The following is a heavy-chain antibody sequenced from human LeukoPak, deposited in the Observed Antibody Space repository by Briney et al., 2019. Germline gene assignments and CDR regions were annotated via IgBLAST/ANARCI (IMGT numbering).Heavy chain of an antibody. D-gene: IGHD6-13*01. CDR1: GVSISSYY. V-gene: IGHV4-59*01. Sequence: SETLSLTCTVSGVSISSYYWSWLRQPPGKGLEWIGYIYYSGSTNYNPSLKSRVTISVDTSKNQFSLKLSSVTAADTAVYYCARVEAAGIDYWGQGTLVTVSS. J-gene: IGHJ4*02. CDR2: IYYSGST. CDR3: ARVEAAGIDY.